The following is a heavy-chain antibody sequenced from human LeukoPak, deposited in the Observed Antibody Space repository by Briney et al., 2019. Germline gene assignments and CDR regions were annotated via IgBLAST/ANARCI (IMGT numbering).Heavy chain of an antibody. CDR1: GFTFSSYE. D-gene: IGHD3-10*01. CDR2: ISSSGSTI. CDR3: SKVPPFYAAGSPLDS. Sequence: GGSLRLSCAASGFTFSSYEMNWVRQAPGKGLEWVSYISSSGSTIYYADSVKGRFTISRDNAKNTLYLQMDSLRAEDTALYYCSKVPPFYAAGSPLDSWGQGTLVTVSS. V-gene: IGHV3-48*03. J-gene: IGHJ4*02.